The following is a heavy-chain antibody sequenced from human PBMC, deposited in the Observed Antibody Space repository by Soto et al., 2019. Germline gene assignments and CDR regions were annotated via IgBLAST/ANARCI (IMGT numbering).Heavy chain of an antibody. V-gene: IGHV4-59*01. CDR2: IYYSGST. Sequence: SETLSLTCTVSGGSISSYYWSWIRQPPGKGLEWIGYIYYSGSTNYNPSLKSRVTISVDTSKNQFSLKLSSVTAADTAVYYCARAGYSSGWYPYYFDYWGQGTLVTVSS. CDR1: GGSISSYY. CDR3: ARAGYSSGWYPYYFDY. J-gene: IGHJ4*02. D-gene: IGHD6-19*01.